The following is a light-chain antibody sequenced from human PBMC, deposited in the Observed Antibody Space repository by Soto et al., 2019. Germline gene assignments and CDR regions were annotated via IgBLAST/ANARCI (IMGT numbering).Light chain of an antibody. Sequence: QSVLTQPPSVSAAPGQKVTISCSGSSSNIGNNYVAWYQHLPGTAPKLLIYDNNKRPSGIPDRFSGSKSGTSATLGITGLQTGDEADYYCGTWDSSLSGLVFGGGTKLTVL. CDR1: SSNIGNNY. CDR2: DNN. CDR3: GTWDSSLSGLV. J-gene: IGLJ2*01. V-gene: IGLV1-51*01.